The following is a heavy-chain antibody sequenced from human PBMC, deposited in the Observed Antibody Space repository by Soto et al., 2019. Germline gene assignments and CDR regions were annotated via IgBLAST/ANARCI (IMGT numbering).Heavy chain of an antibody. D-gene: IGHD6-6*01. CDR3: ARWDPTAARATSYYYYGMDV. CDR1: GYSFTDYP. V-gene: IGHV1-2*04. Sequence: ASVKVSCKASGYSFTDYPIHWVRQAPGQGLEWLGRINPNSGGTSTAQKFQGWVTMTTDTSISTAYMELSRLRSDDTAVYYCARWDPTAARATSYYYYGMDVWGQGTTVTVSS. J-gene: IGHJ6*02. CDR2: INPNSGGT.